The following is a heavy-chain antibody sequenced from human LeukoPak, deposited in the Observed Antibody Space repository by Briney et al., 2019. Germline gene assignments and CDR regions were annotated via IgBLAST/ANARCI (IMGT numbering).Heavy chain of an antibody. V-gene: IGHV4-61*02. CDR3: ARGRDSRGYQFMGFDS. CDR2: IWTDGAP. J-gene: IGHJ4*02. CDR1: GGSISSGNYY. D-gene: IGHD3-22*01. Sequence: PSQTLSLTCTVSGGSISSGNYYWNWIRQPAWKGLEWIGRIWTDGAPTYRPSLKSRVTISVDTSKNQFSLRLSSVTAADTAVYYCARGRDSRGYQFMGFDSWGQGTLVTVSS.